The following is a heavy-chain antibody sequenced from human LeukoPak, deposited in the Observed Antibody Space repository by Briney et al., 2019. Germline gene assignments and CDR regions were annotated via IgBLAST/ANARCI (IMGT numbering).Heavy chain of an antibody. CDR2: ISSSGSTI. Sequence: GGSLRLSCAASGFTFSDYYMNWIRQAPGKGLEWVSYISSSGSTIYYADSVKGRFTISKDNSKNTVYLQMSSLRVDDTAVYYCAKAASSSWPSYYYGMDVWGQGTTVTVSS. CDR3: AKAASSSWPSYYYGMDV. CDR1: GFTFSDYY. V-gene: IGHV3-11*01. D-gene: IGHD6-13*01. J-gene: IGHJ6*02.